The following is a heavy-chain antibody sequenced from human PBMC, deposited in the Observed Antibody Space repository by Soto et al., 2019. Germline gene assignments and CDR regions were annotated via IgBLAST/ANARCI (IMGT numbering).Heavy chain of an antibody. J-gene: IGHJ4*02. CDR1: GDSTHSGGSW. D-gene: IGHD4-17*01. Sequence: QVQLQESGPGLVKPSGTLSLTCDVSGDSTHSGGSWWSWVRQAPGKGLEWIGEIYHSGSTNLNPSLGRRVTMSVDKSKNQFSLILNSVTAADTAVYYCARMGSPVTTGRLHYWGEGTLVTVSS. CDR3: ARMGSPVTTGRLHY. CDR2: IYHSGST. V-gene: IGHV4-4*02.